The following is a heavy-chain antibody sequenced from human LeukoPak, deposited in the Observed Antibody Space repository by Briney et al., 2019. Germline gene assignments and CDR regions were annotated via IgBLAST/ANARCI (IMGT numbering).Heavy chain of an antibody. CDR2: MNPNRGDT. J-gene: IGHJ4*02. CDR1: GYTFTSYD. V-gene: IGHV1-8*01. Sequence: ASVKVSCKASGYTFTSYDIHWVRQATGQGLEWMGRMNPNRGDTDYAQKFQGRVTMTRDTSISTAYMELGSLRSEDTAVYYCATLTVTRDYWGQGTLVTVSS. CDR3: ATLTVTRDY. D-gene: IGHD4-17*01.